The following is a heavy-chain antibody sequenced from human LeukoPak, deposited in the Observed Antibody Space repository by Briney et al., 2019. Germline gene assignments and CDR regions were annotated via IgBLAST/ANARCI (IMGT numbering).Heavy chain of an antibody. D-gene: IGHD3-3*01. CDR1: GFTFSDYY. J-gene: IGHJ6*03. CDR3: ARRYFWSGYYTDYYYYYMDV. V-gene: IGHV3-11*01. Sequence: GGSLRLSCAASGFTFSDYYMSWIRQAPGKGLEWVSYISSSGSTIYYADSVKGRFTISRDNAKNSLYLQTNSLRAEDTAVYYCARRYFWSGYYTDYYYYYMDVWGKGTTVTVSS. CDR2: ISSSGSTI.